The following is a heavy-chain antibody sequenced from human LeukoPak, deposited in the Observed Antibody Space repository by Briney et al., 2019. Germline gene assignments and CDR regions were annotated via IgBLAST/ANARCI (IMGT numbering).Heavy chain of an antibody. V-gene: IGHV4-34*01. CDR2: INHSGST. CDR1: GVSFSGYY. CDR3: AREDLGAETTMDY. Sequence: SETLSLTCAVYGVSFSGYYWSWIRQPPGKGLEWIGEINHSGSTTYNPSLKSRVTISVNTSKNQFSLKLTSVTAADTAVYYCAREDLGAETTMDYWGQGTLVTVSS. J-gene: IGHJ4*01. D-gene: IGHD1-1*01.